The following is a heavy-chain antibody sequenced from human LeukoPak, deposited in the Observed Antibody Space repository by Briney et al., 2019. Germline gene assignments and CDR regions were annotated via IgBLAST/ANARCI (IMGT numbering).Heavy chain of an antibody. D-gene: IGHD2-15*01. J-gene: IGHJ4*02. CDR1: GGSISSGDYF. CDR3: ASARVRGGSCTDFDY. CDR2: IYYTGSS. Sequence: SQTLSLTCTVSGGSISSGDYFWSWIRQPPGKGLEWIGYIYYTGSSYYTPSLKSRVTISVDTSKNQFSLKLSSVTAADTAVYYCASARVRGGSCTDFDYWGQGTLVTVSS. V-gene: IGHV4-30-4*01.